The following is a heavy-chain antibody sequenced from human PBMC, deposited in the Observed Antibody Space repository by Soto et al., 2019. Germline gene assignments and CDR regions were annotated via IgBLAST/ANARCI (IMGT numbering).Heavy chain of an antibody. Sequence: QVQLVQSGAEVKRPGASVKVSCKASGYTFTSYDFNWVRQAPGQGLGWMGWVNPNSGNTDYAQKFQGRVTMTRNTSIRTAYMELSSLRSEDTAVYYCARASYLDPAFDIWGQGTMVTVSS. CDR2: VNPNSGNT. CDR3: ARASYLDPAFDI. D-gene: IGHD2-2*03. CDR1: GYTFTSYD. J-gene: IGHJ3*02. V-gene: IGHV1-8*01.